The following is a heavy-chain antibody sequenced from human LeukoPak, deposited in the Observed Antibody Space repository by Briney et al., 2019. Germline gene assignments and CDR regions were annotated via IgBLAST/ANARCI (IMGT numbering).Heavy chain of an antibody. CDR1: GGTFSSYA. J-gene: IGHJ4*02. CDR3: AGSYYKSYFDY. D-gene: IGHD3-10*01. CDR2: IIPIFGTA. V-gene: IGHV1-69*06. Sequence: SVKVSCKASGGTFSSYAISWVRQAPGQGLEWMGGIIPIFGTANYAQKYQGRVTITADKSTSTAYMELSSLRSEDTAVYYCAGSYYKSYFDYWGQGTLVTVSS.